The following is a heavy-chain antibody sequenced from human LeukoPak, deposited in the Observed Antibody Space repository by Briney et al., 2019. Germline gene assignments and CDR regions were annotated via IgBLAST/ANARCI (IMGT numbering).Heavy chain of an antibody. CDR3: AREGTGSFEY. CDR2: IYSSGST. J-gene: IGHJ4*02. Sequence: SETLSLTCTVSGGSITGFYWTWLRQPPGKGLEWIGYIYSSGSTNYNPSLKSRVAISVDTSKNRFSLKLSSVTAADTAVYYCAREGTGSFEYWGQGTLVTVSS. CDR1: GGSITGFY. D-gene: IGHD7-27*01. V-gene: IGHV4-59*01.